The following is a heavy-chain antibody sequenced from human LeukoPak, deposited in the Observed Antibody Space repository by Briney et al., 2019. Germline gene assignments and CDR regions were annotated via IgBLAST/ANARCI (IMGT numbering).Heavy chain of an antibody. CDR3: ARIRWLQLGYFDS. CDR2: IYTSGST. J-gene: IGHJ4*02. V-gene: IGHV4-4*07. Sequence: SETLSLTCTVSGGSISSYYWSWIRQPAGKGLEWIGRIYTSGSTNYNPSLKRRVTISVDTSKNHFSLKLTSVTAADTAVYYCARIRWLQLGYFDSWGQGTLVTVSS. CDR1: GGSISSYY. D-gene: IGHD5-24*01.